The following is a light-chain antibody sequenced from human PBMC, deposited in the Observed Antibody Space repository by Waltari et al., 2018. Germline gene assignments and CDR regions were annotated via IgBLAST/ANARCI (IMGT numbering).Light chain of an antibody. Sequence: EIVMTQSPATLSVSPGERATLSCRASQSVSSNLAWYQQKPGQAPRLLSYGASTRAPGIPARFSGSGSGTEFTLTISSMQSEEFAVYYCQQYNNWPPYTFGQGTKLEIK. V-gene: IGKV3-15*01. CDR1: QSVSSN. CDR3: QQYNNWPPYT. J-gene: IGKJ2*01. CDR2: GAS.